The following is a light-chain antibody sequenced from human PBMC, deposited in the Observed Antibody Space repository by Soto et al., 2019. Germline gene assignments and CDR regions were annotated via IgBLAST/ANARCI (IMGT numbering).Light chain of an antibody. CDR3: QQYNNWPLT. CDR2: GAS. V-gene: IGKV3-15*01. J-gene: IGKJ1*01. CDR1: QSIGRN. Sequence: EIVMTQSPATLSLSPGERVTLSCRASQSIGRNLAWCQQTPGQAPRLLIYGASTRATGIPARFSGSGSGTEFTLTISNLQSEDFAVYYCQQYNNWPLTFGQGTKVDIK.